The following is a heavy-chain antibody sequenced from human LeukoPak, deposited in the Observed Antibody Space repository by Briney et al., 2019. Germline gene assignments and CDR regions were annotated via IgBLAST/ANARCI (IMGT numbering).Heavy chain of an antibody. Sequence: KASETLSLTCAVYGGSFSGYYWSWIRQPPGKGLEWIGEINHSGSTNYNPSLKSRVTISVDTSKNQFSLKLSSVTAADTAVYYCARVQGYCSGGSCWGGYYYFDYWGQGTLVTVSS. CDR2: INHSGST. D-gene: IGHD2-15*01. CDR1: GGSFSGYY. J-gene: IGHJ4*02. V-gene: IGHV4-34*01. CDR3: ARVQGYCSGGSCWGGYYYFDY.